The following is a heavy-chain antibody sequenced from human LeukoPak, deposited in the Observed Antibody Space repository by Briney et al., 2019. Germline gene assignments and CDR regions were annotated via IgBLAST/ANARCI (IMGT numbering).Heavy chain of an antibody. D-gene: IGHD3-10*01. J-gene: IGHJ6*02. CDR1: GYTFSGHY. CDR3: ARSGPYSGNDPYYYAMDV. V-gene: IGHV1-2*06. CDR2: VNPDGGGT. Sequence: ASVKVSCKASGYTFSGHYIHWVRQTPGTPGQGLEWMGRVNPDGGGTNYAQKFQGRVTMTRDASVSTVYVKLSSLRSDDTAVYYCARSGPYSGNDPYYYAMDVWGQGTTVTVSS.